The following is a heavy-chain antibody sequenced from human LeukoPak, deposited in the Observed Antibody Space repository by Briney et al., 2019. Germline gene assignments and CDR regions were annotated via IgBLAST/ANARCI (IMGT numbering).Heavy chain of an antibody. J-gene: IGHJ4*02. V-gene: IGHV3-66*01. CDR3: ARVAMVRGVIDYFDY. Sequence: GGSLRLSCAASGFTVSSNYMSWVRQAPGKGLEWVSIIYSGGSTYYADSVKGRFTFSRDNSKNTLFLQVNSLRAEDTAVYYCARVAMVRGVIDYFDYWGQGTLVTVSS. CDR2: IYSGGST. CDR1: GFTVSSNY. D-gene: IGHD3-10*01.